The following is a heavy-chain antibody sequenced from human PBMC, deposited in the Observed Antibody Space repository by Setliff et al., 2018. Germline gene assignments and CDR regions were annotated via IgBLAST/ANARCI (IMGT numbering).Heavy chain of an antibody. Sequence: RASVKVSCKAAGYTLSRHYMHWVRQAPGQGLEWMGIINPSGGSASIVEKFQGRVNMTSDTSTSTVYMEMGNLTSDDTAVYYCARAGSAAAGRKGVFDHWGQGTLVTVSS. CDR1: GYTLSRHY. J-gene: IGHJ4*02. CDR3: ARAGSAAAGRKGVFDH. V-gene: IGHV1-46*01. CDR2: INPSGGSA. D-gene: IGHD6-13*01.